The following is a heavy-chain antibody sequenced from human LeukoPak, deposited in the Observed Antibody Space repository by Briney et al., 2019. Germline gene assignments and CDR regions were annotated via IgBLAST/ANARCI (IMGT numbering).Heavy chain of an antibody. V-gene: IGHV3-48*04. D-gene: IGHD3-22*01. Sequence: GGSLRLSCAASGFTFGPYTMNWVRQAPGKGLEWVSYISSSSDTIYYADSVKGRFTISRDNAKNSLYLQMNSLRAEDTAVYYCARDLGEYYYDSSGPPRDWGQGTLVTVSS. CDR3: ARDLGEYYYDSSGPPRD. CDR2: ISSSSDTI. CDR1: GFTFGPYT. J-gene: IGHJ4*02.